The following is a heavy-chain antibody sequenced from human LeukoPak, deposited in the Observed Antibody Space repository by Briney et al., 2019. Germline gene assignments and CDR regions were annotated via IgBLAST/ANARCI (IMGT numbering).Heavy chain of an antibody. D-gene: IGHD3-22*01. J-gene: IGHJ4*02. V-gene: IGHV7-4-1*02. CDR1: GYTFTKYA. CDR3: ANCYDSSGFFAY. CDR2: IDTNTGYP. Sequence: ASVKVSCKGSGYTFTKYAISWVRQAPGQGLEYMGWIDTNTGYPTYAQGFTGRFVFSLDTSVSTAYLQISSLKAEDSAIYFCANCYDSSGFFAYWGQGTLVTVSS.